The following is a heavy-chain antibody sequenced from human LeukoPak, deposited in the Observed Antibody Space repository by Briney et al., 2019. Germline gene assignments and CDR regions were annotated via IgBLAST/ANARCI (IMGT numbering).Heavy chain of an antibody. CDR2: ISWNSGSI. J-gene: IGHJ4*02. V-gene: IGHV3-9*01. CDR3: ATEVDRSFDH. CDR1: GFTFDDYA. Sequence: PGGSLRLSCAASGFTFDDYAMHWVRQAPGKGLEWVSGISWNSGSIGYADSVKGRFTISRDNAEGSVFLQMDGLRVEDTAVYYCATEVDRSFDHWGQGVLVTVSS. D-gene: IGHD2-15*01.